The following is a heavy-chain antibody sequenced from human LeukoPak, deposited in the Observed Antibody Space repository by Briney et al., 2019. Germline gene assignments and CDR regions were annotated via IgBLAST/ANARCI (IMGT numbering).Heavy chain of an antibody. CDR1: GGSVNSGGYS. CDR3: ARSGHSGYDFGY. V-gene: IGHV4-31*03. J-gene: IGHJ4*02. D-gene: IGHD5-12*01. Sequence: SETLSLTCTVSGGSVNSGGYSWSWIRQHPGKGLEWIGYIYYSGSTYYNPSLKSRLSILMDTSKNQFSLNLTSVTGADTAVYYCARSGHSGYDFGYWGQGTLVTVSS. CDR2: IYYSGST.